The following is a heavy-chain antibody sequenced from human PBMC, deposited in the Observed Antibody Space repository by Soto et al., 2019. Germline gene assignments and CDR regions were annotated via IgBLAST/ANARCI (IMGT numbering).Heavy chain of an antibody. CDR1: GFTFGDYA. J-gene: IGHJ4*02. CDR2: IRSKAYGETT. CDR3: TRDSPDPYYYDSSGYLRFDY. V-gene: IGHV3-49*04. Sequence: GGSLRLSCTASGFTFGDYAMSWVRQAPGKGLEWVGFIRSKAYGETTEYAASVKGRFTISRDDSRSIAYLQMNSLKTEDTAVYYCTRDSPDPYYYDSSGYLRFDYWGQGTLVTVSS. D-gene: IGHD3-22*01.